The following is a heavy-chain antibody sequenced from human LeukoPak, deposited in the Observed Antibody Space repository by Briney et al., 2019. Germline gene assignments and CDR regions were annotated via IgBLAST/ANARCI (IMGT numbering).Heavy chain of an antibody. CDR3: ARGTLKAAATDFDY. V-gene: IGHV3-21*04. J-gene: IGHJ4*02. CDR1: GFTFSSYN. D-gene: IGHD6-13*01. CDR2: ISSSGNYI. Sequence: GGSLRLSCAASGFTFSSYNMNWVRQAPGKGLEWVSSISSSGNYIYYADSLKGRFTISRDNAKNSLYLQMNSLRAEDTALYYCARGTLKAAATDFDYWGQGTLVTVSS.